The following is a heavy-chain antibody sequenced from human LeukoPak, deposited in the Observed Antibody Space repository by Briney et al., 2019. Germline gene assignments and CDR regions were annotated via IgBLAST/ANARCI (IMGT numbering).Heavy chain of an antibody. V-gene: IGHV3-74*03. D-gene: IGHD3-10*01. CDR3: AKLSLSGRSQSADY. J-gene: IGHJ4*02. CDR1: GFILNFNRYW. CDR2: IKSYADGSGT. Sequence: PGGSLRLSCEASGFILNFNRYWMHWVRQAPGKGLVWVSCIKSYADGSGTTYADSVKGRFTISRDNSKNTLFLQMNSLRAEDTAVYYCAKLSLSGRSQSADYWGQGTLVTVSS.